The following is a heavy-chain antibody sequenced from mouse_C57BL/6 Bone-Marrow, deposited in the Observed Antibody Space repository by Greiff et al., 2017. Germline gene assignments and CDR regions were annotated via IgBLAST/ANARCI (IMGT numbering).Heavy chain of an antibody. D-gene: IGHD2-12*01. Sequence: EVMLVESGEGLVKPGGSLKLSCAASGFTFSSYAMSWVRQTPEKRLEWVAYISSGGDYIYYADTVKGRFTITSDNARNTLYLQMSSLKSEDTAMYYCTRGRVYDVDAMDYWVQGTSVTVSS. J-gene: IGHJ4*01. V-gene: IGHV5-9-1*02. CDR1: GFTFSSYA. CDR2: ISSGGDYI. CDR3: TRGRVYDVDAMDY.